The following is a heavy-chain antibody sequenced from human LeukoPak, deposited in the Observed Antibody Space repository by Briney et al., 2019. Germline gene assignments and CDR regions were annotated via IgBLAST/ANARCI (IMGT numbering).Heavy chain of an antibody. Sequence: ASVKVSCKASGGTFSSYAISWVRQAPGQGLEWMGGIIPIFGTANYAQKFQGRVTITTDESTSTAYMELSSLRSEDTAVYYCAKGNPDFWSGYYQDYWGQGTLVTVSS. CDR2: IIPIFGTA. CDR3: AKGNPDFWSGYYQDY. D-gene: IGHD3-3*01. CDR1: GGTFSSYA. V-gene: IGHV1-69*05. J-gene: IGHJ4*02.